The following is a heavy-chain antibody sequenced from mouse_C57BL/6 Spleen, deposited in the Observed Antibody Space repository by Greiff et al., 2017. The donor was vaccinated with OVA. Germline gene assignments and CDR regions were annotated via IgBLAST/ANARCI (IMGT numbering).Heavy chain of an antibody. D-gene: IGHD3-3*01. V-gene: IGHV6-3*01. CDR1: GFTFSNYW. CDR2: IRLKSDNYAT. Sequence: DVQLVESGGGLVQPGGSMKLSCVASGFTFSNYWMNWVRQSPEKGLEWVAQIRLKSDNYATHYAESVKGRFTISRDDSKSSVYLQMNNLRAEGTGIYYCTGGGTYFDVWGTGTTVTVSS. J-gene: IGHJ1*03. CDR3: TGGGTYFDV.